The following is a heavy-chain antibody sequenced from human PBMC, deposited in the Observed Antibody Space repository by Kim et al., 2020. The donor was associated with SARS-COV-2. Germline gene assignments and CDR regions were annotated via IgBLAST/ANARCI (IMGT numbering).Heavy chain of an antibody. V-gene: IGHV3-66*01. CDR3: ARDSIRMSGYSSSWSESLTDYYYYGMDV. CDR1: GFTVSSNY. CDR2: IYSGGST. J-gene: IGHJ6*02. Sequence: GGSLRLSCAASGFTVSSNYMSWVRQAPGKGLEWVSVIYSGGSTYYADSVKGRFTISRDNSKNTLYLQMNSLRAEDTAVYYCARDSIRMSGYSSSWSESLTDYYYYGMDVWGQGTTVTVSS. D-gene: IGHD6-13*01.